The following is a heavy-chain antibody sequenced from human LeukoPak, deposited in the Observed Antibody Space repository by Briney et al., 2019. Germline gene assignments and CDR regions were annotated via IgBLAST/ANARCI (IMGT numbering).Heavy chain of an antibody. D-gene: IGHD1-14*01. CDR1: GVTFSSYA. J-gene: IGHJ5*02. Sequence: GGSLRLSCAASGVTFSSYAMSWVRQAPGKGLEWVSVISGSGASTYYADSVKGRFTISRDNSKNTLYLQMNSLRAEDTAVYYCAKKYNTGLDPWGQGTLVTVSS. V-gene: IGHV3-23*01. CDR3: AKKYNTGLDP. CDR2: ISGSGAST.